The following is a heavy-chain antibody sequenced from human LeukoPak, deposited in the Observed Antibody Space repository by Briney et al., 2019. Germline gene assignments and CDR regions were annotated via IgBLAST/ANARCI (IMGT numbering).Heavy chain of an antibody. V-gene: IGHV4-59*01. CDR2: IYYSGST. Sequence: SETLSLTCTVSGGSISSYYWSWIRQPPGKGLEWIGYIYYSGSTNYNPSLKSRVTISVDTSKNQFSLELSSVTAADTAVYYCARETSSTSFDYWGQGTLVTVSS. CDR1: GGSISSYY. CDR3: ARETSSTSFDY. J-gene: IGHJ4*02. D-gene: IGHD2-2*01.